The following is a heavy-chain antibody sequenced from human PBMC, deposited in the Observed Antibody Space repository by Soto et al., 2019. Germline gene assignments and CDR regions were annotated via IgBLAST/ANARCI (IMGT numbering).Heavy chain of an antibody. V-gene: IGHV3-23*01. J-gene: IGHJ6*02. Sequence: GVSLRLSCADSGFTFSSYAMSWVRQAPGKGLEWVSAISGSGGSTYYADSVKGRFTISRDNSKNTLYLQMNSLRAEDTAVYYCAKDTGSFGVVISYYYYYGMDVWGQGTTVTVSS. D-gene: IGHD3-3*01. CDR3: AKDTGSFGVVISYYYYYGMDV. CDR2: ISGSGGST. CDR1: GFTFSSYA.